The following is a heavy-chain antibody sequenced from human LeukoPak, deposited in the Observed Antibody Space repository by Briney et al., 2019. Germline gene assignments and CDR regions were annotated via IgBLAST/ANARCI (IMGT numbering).Heavy chain of an antibody. J-gene: IGHJ4*02. CDR1: GGSISSYY. Sequence: SETPSLTCTVSGGSISSYYWSWIRQPPGKGLEWIGYIYYSGSTNYNPTLKSRVTISVDTSKNQFSLKLSSVTAADTAVYYCARGVLATVVTRYYFDYWGQGTLVTVSS. CDR3: ARGVLATVVTRYYFDY. V-gene: IGHV4-59*08. D-gene: IGHD4-23*01. CDR2: IYYSGST.